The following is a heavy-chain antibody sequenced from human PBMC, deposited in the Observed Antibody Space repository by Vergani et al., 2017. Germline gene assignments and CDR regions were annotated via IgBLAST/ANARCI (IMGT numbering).Heavy chain of an antibody. D-gene: IGHD6-6*01. CDR1: GMSISNNNYY. CDR2: ICDSRNN. Sequence: QLQLQESGPRLVKPSETLSLTCSLSGMSISNNNYYWGWIRQPPGKGLEWIGSICDSRNNNYSPSLKSRVSISVDTSKNQFSLNLTSVTAADTAVYYGARHLRQLARNDVFDIWGHGTLVTVSS. V-gene: IGHV4-39*01. CDR3: ARHLRQLARNDVFDI. J-gene: IGHJ3*02.